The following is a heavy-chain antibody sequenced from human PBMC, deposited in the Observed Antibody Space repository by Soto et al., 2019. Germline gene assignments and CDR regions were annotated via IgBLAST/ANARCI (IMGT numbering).Heavy chain of an antibody. CDR1: GFTFSSYS. Sequence: GGSLRLSCAASGFTFSSYSMNWVRQAPGKGLEWVGRIANKANGYTTEYAASVNGRFTISRDDSRNSLYLQMNSLKTEDTAVYYCTRGYSGVSTYAFDIWGQEAMVTVSS. CDR2: IANKANGYTT. J-gene: IGHJ3*02. CDR3: TRGYSGVSTYAFDI. V-gene: IGHV3-72*01. D-gene: IGHD6-19*01.